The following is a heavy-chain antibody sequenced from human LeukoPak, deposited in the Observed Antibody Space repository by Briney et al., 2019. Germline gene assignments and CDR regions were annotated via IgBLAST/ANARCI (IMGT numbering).Heavy chain of an antibody. J-gene: IGHJ4*02. CDR1: IDSFTNYY. CDR3: ARRGSGWYYFDY. V-gene: IGHV4-34*01. CDR2: VNDSGST. D-gene: IGHD6-19*01. Sequence: SETLSLTCAVYIDSFTNYYWNWIRQTPGKGLEWIGEVNDSGSTHYNPSLKSRVTISVDTSKNQFSLKLSSVTAADTAVYYCARRGSGWYYFDYWGQGTLVTVSS.